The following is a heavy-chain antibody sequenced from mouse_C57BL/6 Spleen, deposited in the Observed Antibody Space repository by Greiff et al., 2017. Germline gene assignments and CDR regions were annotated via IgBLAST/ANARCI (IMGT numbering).Heavy chain of an antibody. J-gene: IGHJ2*01. CDR2: IYPGDGDT. D-gene: IGHD1-1*02. CDR1: GYAFSSYW. V-gene: IGHV1-80*01. CDR3: ARAGVVNYYDY. Sequence: VQLQQSGPELVKPGASVKISCKASGYAFSSYWMNWVKQRPGKGLEWIGQIYPGDGDTNYNGKFKGKATLTADKSSSTAYMQLSSLTSEDSAVYFCARAGVVNYYDYGGQGTTLTVSS.